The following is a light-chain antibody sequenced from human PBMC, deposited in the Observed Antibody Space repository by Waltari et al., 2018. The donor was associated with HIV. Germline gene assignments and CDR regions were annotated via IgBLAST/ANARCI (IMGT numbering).Light chain of an antibody. V-gene: IGLV1-51*02. CDR1: ILNIGFNY. Sequence: QSVLTQPPSVSAAPGQKVTISCPGSILNIGFNYLSWFLELPGTAPKLPTYENNIRPSGIPDRFSGSKSGTSATLGITGLQTGDEADYYCGTWDSSLSAWVFGGGTKLTVL. J-gene: IGLJ3*02. CDR3: GTWDSSLSAWV. CDR2: ENN.